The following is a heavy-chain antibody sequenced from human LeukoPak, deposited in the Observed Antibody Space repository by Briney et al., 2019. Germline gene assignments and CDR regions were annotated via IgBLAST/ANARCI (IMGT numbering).Heavy chain of an antibody. J-gene: IGHJ2*01. V-gene: IGHV1-2*02. CDR3: ARGLTTYWYFDL. CDR2: INPNSGDT. D-gene: IGHD4-17*01. Sequence: GASVKVSCKASGYTFTGYYMHWVRQAPGQGLEWMGWINPNSGDTNFAQKFQGRVTMTRDTSISTAFMELSRLRSDDTAVYYCARGLTTYWYFDLWGRGTLVTVSS. CDR1: GYTFTGYY.